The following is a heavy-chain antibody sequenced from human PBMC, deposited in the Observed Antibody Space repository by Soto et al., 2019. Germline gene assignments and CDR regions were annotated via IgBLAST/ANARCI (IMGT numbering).Heavy chain of an antibody. V-gene: IGHV5-51*01. CDR3: ARTLNYGGHLYYFDY. CDR1: GYSFTSYW. D-gene: IGHD4-17*01. Sequence: GESLKISCKGSGYSFTSYWIGWVRQMPGKGLEWMGIIYPGDSDTRYSPSFQGQVTISADKSISTAYLQWSSLKASDTAMYYCARTLNYGGHLYYFDYWGQGTLVTVSS. J-gene: IGHJ4*02. CDR2: IYPGDSDT.